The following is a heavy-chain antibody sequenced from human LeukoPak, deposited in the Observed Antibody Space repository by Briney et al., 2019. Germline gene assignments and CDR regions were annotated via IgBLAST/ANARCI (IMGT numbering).Heavy chain of an antibody. CDR3: ARDPSGSGWSLSD. D-gene: IGHD6-19*01. J-gene: IGHJ4*02. Sequence: GGSLRLSRTASGFNFGSDAMHWVRQAPGKGLEWVAFIWSDGSNDHYADSVKGRFTISRDNSKNTVCLQMNSLRVEDTAVYYCARDPSGSGWSLSDWGQGTPVTVSS. CDR2: IWSDGSND. CDR1: GFNFGSDA. V-gene: IGHV3-33*01.